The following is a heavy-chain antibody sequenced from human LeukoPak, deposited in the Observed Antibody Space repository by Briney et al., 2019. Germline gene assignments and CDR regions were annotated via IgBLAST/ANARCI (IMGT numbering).Heavy chain of an antibody. V-gene: IGHV3-43*02. Sequence: GRSLTLSCAASGFTFDDYAMHWVRQAPGKGLEWVSLISGGGGSTYYADSVKGRFTISRDNSKNSLYLQMNSLRTEDTALYYCAKDAGHGGEPLQVYWGQGTLVTVSS. CDR1: GFTFDDYA. J-gene: IGHJ4*02. CDR2: ISGGGGST. D-gene: IGHD5-12*01. CDR3: AKDAGHGGEPLQVY.